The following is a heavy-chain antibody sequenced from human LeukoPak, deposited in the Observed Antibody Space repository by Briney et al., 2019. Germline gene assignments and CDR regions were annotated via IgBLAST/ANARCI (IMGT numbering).Heavy chain of an antibody. J-gene: IGHJ4*02. D-gene: IGHD6-13*01. Sequence: SETLSLTCTISGGSISSGGYYWSWIRQHPGKGLEWIGYIYYSGSTYYNPSLKSRVTISADTSKNQFSLKLSPVTAADTAVYYCARARSAAGNFDYWGQGTLVTVSS. CDR2: IYYSGST. V-gene: IGHV4-31*03. CDR1: GGSISSGGYY. CDR3: ARARSAAGNFDY.